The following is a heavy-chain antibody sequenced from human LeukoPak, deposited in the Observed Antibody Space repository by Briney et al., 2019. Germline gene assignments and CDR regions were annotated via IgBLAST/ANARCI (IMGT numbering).Heavy chain of an antibody. D-gene: IGHD6-13*01. CDR3: AKNNGSWYFDY. Sequence: GRSLRLSCAASGFTFSSYGMHWVRQAPGKGLEWVAVISYDGSNKYYADSVKGRFTISRDNSKNTLYLQMNSLRAEDTAVYYCAKNNGSWYFDYWGQGTLVTVSS. CDR2: ISYDGSNK. V-gene: IGHV3-30*18. CDR1: GFTFSSYG. J-gene: IGHJ4*02.